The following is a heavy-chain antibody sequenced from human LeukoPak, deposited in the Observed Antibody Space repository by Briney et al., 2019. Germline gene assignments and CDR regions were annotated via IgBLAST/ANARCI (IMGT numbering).Heavy chain of an antibody. CDR1: GYTFTGYY. D-gene: IGHD3-22*01. Sequence: GASVTVSCTASGYTFTGYYMHWVRQAPGQGLEWMGWINPNSGGTNYAQKFQGWVTMTRDTSISTAYMELSRLRSDVTAVYYCARGGPMYYYDSSGYYDYWGQGTLVTVSS. CDR2: INPNSGGT. J-gene: IGHJ4*02. CDR3: ARGGPMYYYDSSGYYDY. V-gene: IGHV1-2*04.